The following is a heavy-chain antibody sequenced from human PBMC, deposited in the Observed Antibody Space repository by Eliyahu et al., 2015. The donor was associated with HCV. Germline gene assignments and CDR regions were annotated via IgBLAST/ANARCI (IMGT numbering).Heavy chain of an antibody. V-gene: IGHV4-38-2*01. J-gene: IGHJ4*02. CDR1: GYSISSGYY. CDR2: IYHSGST. CDR3: ARWGYCTGGVCYTEDY. D-gene: IGHD2-8*02. Sequence: QVQLQEXGPGLVKPSETLSLTCAVXGYSISSGYYWGWIRQPPGKGLEWIGSIYHSGSTYYNPSLKSRVTISVDTSKNQFSLKLSSVTAADTAVYYCARWGYCTGGVCYTEDYWGQGTLVTVSS.